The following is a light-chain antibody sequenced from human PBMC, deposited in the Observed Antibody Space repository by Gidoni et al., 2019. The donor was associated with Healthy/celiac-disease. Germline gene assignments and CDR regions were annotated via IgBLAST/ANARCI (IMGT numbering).Light chain of an antibody. Sequence: QSVLTQPPSVSGAPGQRVTISCTGSSSNIGAGYDVHWYQQLPGTAPKHSIYGNSNRPSGVPDRFSGSKSGTSASLAITGLQAEDEADYYCQSYDSSLSGSKVFGGWTKLTVL. CDR2: GNS. V-gene: IGLV1-40*01. J-gene: IGLJ2*01. CDR3: QSYDSSLSGSKV. CDR1: SSNIGAGYD.